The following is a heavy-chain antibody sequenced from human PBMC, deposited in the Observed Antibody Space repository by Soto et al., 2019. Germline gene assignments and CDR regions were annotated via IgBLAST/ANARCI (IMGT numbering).Heavy chain of an antibody. CDR2: IYYSGST. D-gene: IGHD1-1*01. CDR1: GGSISSGGYY. CDR3: ARGRRYNTKFDY. J-gene: IGHJ4*02. V-gene: IGHV4-31*03. Sequence: QVQLQESGPGLVKPSQTLSLTCTVSGGSISSGGYYWTWIRQHPGKGLECIGYIYYSGSTYYTPSLRSRVTISVNTSSNQFSLKLNSVTAADTAVYFCARGRRYNTKFDYWGQGTLVTVSS.